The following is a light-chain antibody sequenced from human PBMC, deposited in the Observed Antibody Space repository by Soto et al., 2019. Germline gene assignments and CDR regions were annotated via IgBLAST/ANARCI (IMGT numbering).Light chain of an antibody. CDR3: QQYNSCSLT. CDR2: GAS. CDR1: QSISNW. Sequence: EIEMTQSPSTLSASVGERAIVTCRASQSISNWLAWYQQKPGKAPKLLIYGASTWEGGVPSRFSGSGSGTEFTLTINNLQSDDFAAYYCQQYNSCSLTFGQGTKVDIK. V-gene: IGKV1-5*01. J-gene: IGKJ1*01.